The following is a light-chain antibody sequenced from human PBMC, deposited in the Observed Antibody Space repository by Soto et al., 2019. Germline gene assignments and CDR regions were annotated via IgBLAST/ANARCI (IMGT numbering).Light chain of an antibody. CDR3: EQYDNLLLT. V-gene: IGKV1-33*01. Sequence: DIQMTQSPSSLSASVGDRVTSTCQASQDISNYLNWSQQKPGKAPKLLIYDATNLETGVPSRFSGSGSGTDFTFTISSLQPEGIATDYCEQYDNLLLTFGGGTKVDIK. CDR1: QDISNY. J-gene: IGKJ4*01. CDR2: DAT.